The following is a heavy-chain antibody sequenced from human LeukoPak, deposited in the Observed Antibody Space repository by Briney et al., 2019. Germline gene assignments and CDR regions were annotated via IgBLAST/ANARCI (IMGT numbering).Heavy chain of an antibody. D-gene: IGHD2-2*01. J-gene: IGHJ4*02. CDR2: ITATSLHI. CDR1: GVTFSGYS. Sequence: GGSLRLSCAASGVTFSGYSMNWVRQAPGKGLEWVSAITATSLHIYYADSVKGRFTISRDNFENTLYLQMNSLRGEDTAVYYCVKFRGQLLSSYYFDYWGQGTLVTVSS. CDR3: VKFRGQLLSSYYFDY. V-gene: IGHV3-23*01.